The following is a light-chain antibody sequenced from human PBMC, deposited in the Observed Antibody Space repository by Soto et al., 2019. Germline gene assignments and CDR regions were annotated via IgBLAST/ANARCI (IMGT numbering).Light chain of an antibody. CDR3: QQYNRYWT. Sequence: DIQMTKSPSTLSASVGDIVTITCRASQSISSWLAWNQQKPGKAPKLLIYQASTLENGVPSRFSGSGSGTEFTLTISSLQPDDFATYYCQQYNRYWTFGQWTKVEVK. CDR1: QSISSW. V-gene: IGKV1-5*03. CDR2: QAS. J-gene: IGKJ1*01.